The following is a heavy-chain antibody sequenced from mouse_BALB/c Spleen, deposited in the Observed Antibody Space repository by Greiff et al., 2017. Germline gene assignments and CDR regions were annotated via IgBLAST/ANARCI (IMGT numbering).Heavy chain of an antibody. J-gene: IGHJ4*01. Sequence: DVMLVESGGGLVQPGGSRKLSCAASGFTFSSFGMHWVRQAPEKGLEWVAYISSGSSTIYYADTVKGRFTISRDNPKNTLFLQMTSLRSEDTAMYYCARSGITNGNMDYWGQGTSVTVSS. CDR2: ISSGSSTI. CDR1: GFTFSSFG. D-gene: IGHD2-4*01. V-gene: IGHV5-17*02. CDR3: ARSGITNGNMDY.